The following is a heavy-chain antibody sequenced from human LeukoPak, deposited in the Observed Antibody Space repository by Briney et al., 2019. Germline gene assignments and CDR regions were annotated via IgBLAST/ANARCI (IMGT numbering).Heavy chain of an antibody. D-gene: IGHD2-15*01. CDR3: AGDLSSQVLLFDY. CDR2: LSFDGSDN. Sequence: GGSLRLSCAGSGFTLSTYSMHGVRQAPRKGLEWVAGLSFDGSDNHFDDAVKGRFTISRDNSKNTLYLQMNRLSPESTAVYFCAGDLSSQVLLFDYWGQGTLVTVSS. J-gene: IGHJ4*02. CDR1: GFTLSTYS. V-gene: IGHV3-30-3*01.